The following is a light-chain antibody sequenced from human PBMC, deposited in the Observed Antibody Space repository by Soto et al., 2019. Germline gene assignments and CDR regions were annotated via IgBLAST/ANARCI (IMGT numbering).Light chain of an antibody. CDR3: ATWDDSLSGWV. CDR1: SSNIGAGFD. CDR2: GNS. Sequence: QSVLTQPPSVSGAPGQRVTISCTGSSSNIGAGFDVHWYYQIAGTAPKLLIYGNSNRPSGVPDRFSGSRSGTSASLAISGLRSEDEADYYCATWDDSLSGWVFGGGTKLTVL. J-gene: IGLJ3*02. V-gene: IGLV1-40*01.